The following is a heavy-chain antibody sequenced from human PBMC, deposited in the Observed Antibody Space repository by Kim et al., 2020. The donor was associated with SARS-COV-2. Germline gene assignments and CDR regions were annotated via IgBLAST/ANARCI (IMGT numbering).Heavy chain of an antibody. V-gene: IGHV4-59*01. CDR1: GGSISSFY. CDR2: IYYTGST. D-gene: IGHD6-25*01. J-gene: IGHJ6*04. Sequence: SETLSLTCTVSGGSISSFYWSWIRQSPGKGLEWIGSIYYTGSTNYNSSLKSRVTISVDASQNQFSLRLNCVTAADTAVYYCARTPAAVYGMDVWGAGTTVTVAS. CDR3: ARTPAAVYGMDV.